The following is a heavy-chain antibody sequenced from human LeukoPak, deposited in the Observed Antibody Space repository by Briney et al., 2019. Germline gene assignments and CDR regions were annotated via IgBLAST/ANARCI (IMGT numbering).Heavy chain of an antibody. CDR1: GFTFSSYS. CDR3: ARATTVTNDAFDI. D-gene: IGHD4-17*01. CDR2: ISSSSSYI. Sequence: GGSLRLSGAASGFTFSSYSMNWVRQAPGKGLEWVSSISSSSSYIYYADSVKGRFTISRDNAKNSLYLQMNSLRAEDTAVYYCARATTVTNDAFDIWGQGTMVTVSS. J-gene: IGHJ3*02. V-gene: IGHV3-21*01.